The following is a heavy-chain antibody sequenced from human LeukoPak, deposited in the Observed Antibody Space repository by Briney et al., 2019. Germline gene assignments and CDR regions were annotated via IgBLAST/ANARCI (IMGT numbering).Heavy chain of an antibody. D-gene: IGHD6-19*01. J-gene: IGHJ3*02. V-gene: IGHV1-2*02. CDR2: INPNSGGT. CDR3: ARGRKIAVAGASAFDI. CDR1: GYTFTGYY. Sequence: ASVKVSCKASGYTFTGYYMHSVRQAPGQGLEWMGWINPNSGGTNYAQKFQGRVTMTRYTSISTAYMELSRLRSDDTAVYYCARGRKIAVAGASAFDIWGQGTMVTVSS.